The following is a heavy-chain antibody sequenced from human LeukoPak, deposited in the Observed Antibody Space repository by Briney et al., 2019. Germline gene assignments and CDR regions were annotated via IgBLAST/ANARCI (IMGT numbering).Heavy chain of an antibody. CDR2: IKQDGSEK. D-gene: IGHD6-13*01. CDR3: ATEGYSSSWFEY. V-gene: IGHV3-7*01. CDR1: GFTFSSYW. J-gene: IGHJ4*02. Sequence: PGGSLRLSCAASGFTFSSYWMSWVRQAPGKGLEWVANIKQDGSEKYYVDSVKGRFTMSREKTKTSLYLQMSSLRAEDTAVYYCATEGYSSSWFEYWGQGTLVTVSS.